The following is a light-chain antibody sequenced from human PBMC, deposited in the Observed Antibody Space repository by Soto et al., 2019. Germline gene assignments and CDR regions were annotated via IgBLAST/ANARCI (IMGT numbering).Light chain of an antibody. Sequence: DIQMTQSPSTVSASVGDRVTITCRASQTITNRLAWYQRKPGKAPKVLIYDASNLESGVPSRFSGSGSVTEFILTISSLQPDDFATYYCQHYGGLWTFGQGTKVEVK. V-gene: IGKV1-5*01. CDR2: DAS. CDR3: QHYGGLWT. J-gene: IGKJ1*01. CDR1: QTITNR.